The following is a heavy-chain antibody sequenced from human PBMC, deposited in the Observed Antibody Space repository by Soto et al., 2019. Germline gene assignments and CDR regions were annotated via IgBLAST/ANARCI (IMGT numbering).Heavy chain of an antibody. Sequence: QVQLVQSGTEVKKPGASVKVSCKASGYRFTHYVIHWLRQAPGQRLELIGCIGACDGKTYYSKNFQGRVTITKDTSASTAYMELSSLISEETDVYYCVRDYDYASGVHLDFWGQGTLVTVSS. CDR3: VRDYDYASGVHLDF. CDR2: IGACDGKT. V-gene: IGHV1-3*01. D-gene: IGHD3-22*01. CDR1: GYRFTHYV. J-gene: IGHJ4*02.